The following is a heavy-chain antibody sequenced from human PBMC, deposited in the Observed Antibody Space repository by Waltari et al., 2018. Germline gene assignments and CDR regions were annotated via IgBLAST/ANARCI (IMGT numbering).Heavy chain of an antibody. CDR1: GNSISSRYY. Sequence: QVQLQESGPGLVKPSETLSLTCTVSGNSISSRYYWGWIRQPPGKGLVWIGSIYHSGNTYYNPSLKSRVTISEDTSKNQFSLKLSSVTAADTAVYYCARDGKQQLDIDYWGQGTLVTVSS. D-gene: IGHD6-13*01. CDR2: IYHSGNT. V-gene: IGHV4-38-2*02. J-gene: IGHJ4*02. CDR3: ARDGKQQLDIDY.